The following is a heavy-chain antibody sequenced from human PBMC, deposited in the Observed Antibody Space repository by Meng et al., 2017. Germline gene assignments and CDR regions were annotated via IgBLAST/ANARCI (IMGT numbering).Heavy chain of an antibody. CDR2: SSWDGGST. CDR1: GFTFDDYA. CDR3: AKDRDSGYGMDV. J-gene: IGHJ6*02. V-gene: IGHV3-43D*03. Sequence: GESLKISCAASGFTFDDYAMHWVRQAPGKGLEWVSLSSWDGGSTYYADSVKGRFTISRDNSKNSLYLQMNSLRAEDTALYYCAKDRDSGYGMDVWGQGTTVTVSS. D-gene: IGHD6-19*01.